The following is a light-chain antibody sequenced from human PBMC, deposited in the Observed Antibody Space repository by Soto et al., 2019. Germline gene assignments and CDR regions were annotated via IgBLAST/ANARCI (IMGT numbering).Light chain of an antibody. CDR1: DGIGSW. CDR2: AAX. CDR3: QQSYSTSSST. V-gene: IGKV1-12*02. J-gene: IGKJ5*01. Sequence: DIQMTQSPSSLVSSVGDRVIMNXRASDGIGSWLSWYPQRAGKXTKVVXXAAXTLQSGVPSRFRGSGSGTDFSLTISSLQPEDFATYYCQQSYSTSSSTFGQGTRLEIK.